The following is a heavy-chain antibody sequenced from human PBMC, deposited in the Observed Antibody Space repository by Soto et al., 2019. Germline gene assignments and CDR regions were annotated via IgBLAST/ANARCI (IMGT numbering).Heavy chain of an antibody. Sequence: PSETLSLTCAVYGGSFSGYYWSWIRQPPGKGLEWIWEINHSGSTNYNPSLKSRVTISVDTSKNQFSLKLSSVTAADTAVYYCARGAPKRTYYDILTGYYPSYYYYYYGMDVWGQGTTVTVS. CDR2: INHSGST. CDR3: ARGAPKRTYYDILTGYYPSYYYYYYGMDV. D-gene: IGHD3-9*01. V-gene: IGHV4-34*01. CDR1: GGSFSGYY. J-gene: IGHJ6*02.